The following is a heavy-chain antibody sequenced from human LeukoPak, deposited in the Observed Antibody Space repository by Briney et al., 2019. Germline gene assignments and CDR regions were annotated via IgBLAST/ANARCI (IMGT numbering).Heavy chain of an antibody. J-gene: IGHJ4*02. V-gene: IGHV1-24*01. Sequence: GASVKVSCKVSGYTLTELSMHWVRQAPGKGREWMGGFDPEDGETIYAQKFQGRVTMTEDTSTDTAYMELSSLRSEDTAVYYCATALYSSGNPHFDYWGQGTLVTVSS. D-gene: IGHD3-22*01. CDR2: FDPEDGET. CDR3: ATALYSSGNPHFDY. CDR1: GYTLTELS.